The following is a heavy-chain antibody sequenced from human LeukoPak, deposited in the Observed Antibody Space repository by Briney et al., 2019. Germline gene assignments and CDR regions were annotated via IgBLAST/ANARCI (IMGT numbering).Heavy chain of an antibody. J-gene: IGHJ4*02. V-gene: IGHV3-66*01. CDR2: IYSGGST. CDR1: GFTVSSNY. Sequence: GGSLRLSCAASGFTVSSNYMSWVRQAPGKGLEWVSVIYSGGSTYCADSVKGRFTISRDNSKNTLYLQMNSLRAEDTAVYYCAREGSIAAAGRGDYYFDYWGQGTLVTVSS. D-gene: IGHD6-13*01. CDR3: AREGSIAAAGRGDYYFDY.